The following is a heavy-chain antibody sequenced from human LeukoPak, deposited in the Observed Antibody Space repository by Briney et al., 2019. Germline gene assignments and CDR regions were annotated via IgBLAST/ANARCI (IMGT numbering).Heavy chain of an antibody. CDR1: GGSISSYY. CDR3: ARSIWDCSSTSCYAPYYYYMDV. V-gene: IGHV4-59*01. CDR2: TYYSGST. Sequence: SETLSLTCTVSGGSISSYYWSWIRQPPGKGLEWIGYTYYSGSTNYNPSLKSRVTISVDTSKNQFSLKLSSVTAADTAVYYCARSIWDCSSTSCYAPYYYYMDVWGKGTTVTISS. D-gene: IGHD2-2*01. J-gene: IGHJ6*03.